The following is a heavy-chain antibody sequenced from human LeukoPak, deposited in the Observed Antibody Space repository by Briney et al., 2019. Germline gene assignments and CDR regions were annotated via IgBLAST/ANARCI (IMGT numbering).Heavy chain of an antibody. CDR2: IIPIFGTA. Sequence: ASVKVSCKASGGTFSSYAISWVRQAPGQGLEWMGGIIPIFGTANYAQKFQGRVTITADESTSTAYMELSSLRSEDTAVYYCAKMSGGNPVLDYWGQGTLVTVSP. V-gene: IGHV1-69*01. CDR1: GGTFSSYA. CDR3: AKMSGGNPVLDY. D-gene: IGHD4-23*01. J-gene: IGHJ4*02.